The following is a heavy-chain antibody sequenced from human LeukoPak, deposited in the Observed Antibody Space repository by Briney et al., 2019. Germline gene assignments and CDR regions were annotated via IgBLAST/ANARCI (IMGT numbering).Heavy chain of an antibody. J-gene: IGHJ4*02. Sequence: GGSLRLSCAVSGFTVSSNNMSWVRQAPGEGLEWVSLIYSGGRTYYADSVKGRFTISRDNSKNTLYLQMNSLRAEDTAVYYCARALTGTRISSYWGQGILVTVSS. V-gene: IGHV3-66*01. CDR3: ARALTGTRISSY. D-gene: IGHD1-20*01. CDR2: IYSGGRT. CDR1: GFTVSSNN.